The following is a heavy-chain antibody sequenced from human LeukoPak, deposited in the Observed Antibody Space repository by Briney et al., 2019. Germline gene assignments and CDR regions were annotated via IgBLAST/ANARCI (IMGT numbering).Heavy chain of an antibody. V-gene: IGHV3-48*03. J-gene: IGHJ4*02. Sequence: GGSLRLSCAASGFTFSSYEMNWVRQAPGKGLEWVSYISSSGSTIYYADSVKDRFTISRDNSKNTLYLQMNSLRAEDTAVYYCAKGELQLPSYFDYWGQGTLVTVSS. CDR2: ISSSGSTI. D-gene: IGHD6-13*01. CDR1: GFTFSSYE. CDR3: AKGELQLPSYFDY.